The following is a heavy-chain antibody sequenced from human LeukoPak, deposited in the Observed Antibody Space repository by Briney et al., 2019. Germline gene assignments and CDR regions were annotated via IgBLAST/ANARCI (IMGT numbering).Heavy chain of an antibody. CDR3: AREGWELRLSFYYFDY. Sequence: GGSPRLSCAASGFTFSSYAMSWVRQAPGKGLEWVSAISSSGASTYYADSVKGRFTISRDNAKNSLYLQMNSLRAEDTAVYYCAREGWELRLSFYYFDYWGQGTLVTVSS. CDR2: ISSSGAST. D-gene: IGHD1-26*01. J-gene: IGHJ4*02. CDR1: GFTFSSYA. V-gene: IGHV3-23*01.